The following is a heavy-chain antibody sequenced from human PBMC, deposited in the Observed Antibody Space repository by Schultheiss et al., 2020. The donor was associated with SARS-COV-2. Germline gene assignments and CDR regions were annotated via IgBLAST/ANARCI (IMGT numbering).Heavy chain of an antibody. V-gene: IGHV4-61*01. CDR1: GYSISSGYY. J-gene: IGHJ4*02. Sequence: SETLSLTCAVSGYSISSGYYWSWIRQPPGKGLEWIGYIYYSGSTNYNPSLKSRVTISVDTSKNQFSLKLSSVTAADTAVYYCARVDAYGAYNDWGQGTLVTVSS. D-gene: IGHD3-16*01. CDR2: IYYSGST. CDR3: ARVDAYGAYND.